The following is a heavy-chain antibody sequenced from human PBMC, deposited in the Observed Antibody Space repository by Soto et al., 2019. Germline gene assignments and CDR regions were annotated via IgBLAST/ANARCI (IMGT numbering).Heavy chain of an antibody. D-gene: IGHD4-17*01. CDR3: ANDHGDYVVYFDY. CDR2: ISGSGGST. J-gene: IGHJ4*02. CDR1: GFTFSSYA. Sequence: GWSLRLSCAASGFTFSSYAMSWVRQAPGKGLEWVSSISGSGGSTYYADSVKGRFTISRDNSKNTLYLQMNSLRAEDTAVYYCANDHGDYVVYFDYWGQGTLVTVSS. V-gene: IGHV3-23*01.